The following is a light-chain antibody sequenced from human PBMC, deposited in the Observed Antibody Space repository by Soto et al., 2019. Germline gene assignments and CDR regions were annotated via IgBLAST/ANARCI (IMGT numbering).Light chain of an antibody. CDR2: YDD. Sequence: QLVLTQPPSVSEAPRQRVTISCSGSSSNVGKNAVNWYQQIPGKAPKLLIYYDDLLPSGVSDRFSGSKSGTSASLAISGLQSEDDSDEYCAAWDDSLNGQVFGGVTKVTVL. CDR3: AAWDDSLNGQV. J-gene: IGLJ2*01. CDR1: SSNVGKNA. V-gene: IGLV1-36*01.